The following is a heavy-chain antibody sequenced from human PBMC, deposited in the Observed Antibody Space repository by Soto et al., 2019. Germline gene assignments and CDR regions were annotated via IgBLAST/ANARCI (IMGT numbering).Heavy chain of an antibody. CDR3: ARDRVESGYPEYFQH. CDR1: GFSFSNYA. CDR2: ITGTGDNT. J-gene: IGHJ1*01. D-gene: IGHD3-22*01. V-gene: IGHV3-23*01. Sequence: GGSLRLSCAASGFSFSNYAMTWVRQAPGKGLEWVSSITGTGDNTYYADSVKGRFTISRDNSRNTLYLQMNSLRAENTAVYYCARDRVESGYPEYFQHWGQGTLVTVSS.